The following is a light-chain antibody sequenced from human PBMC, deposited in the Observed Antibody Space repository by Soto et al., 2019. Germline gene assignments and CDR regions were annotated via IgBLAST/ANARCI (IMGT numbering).Light chain of an antibody. V-gene: IGKV3D-20*02. CDR1: QGVGSY. Sequence: EIVLTPSPATLSLSPGERATLSCGASQGVGSYFLAWYQQKPGLAPRLLIYDASSRATGIPDRFSGSGSGTDFTLTISSLEPEDFAVYYCQQRSSWPPTFGQGTRLEIK. CDR3: QQRSSWPPT. CDR2: DAS. J-gene: IGKJ5*01.